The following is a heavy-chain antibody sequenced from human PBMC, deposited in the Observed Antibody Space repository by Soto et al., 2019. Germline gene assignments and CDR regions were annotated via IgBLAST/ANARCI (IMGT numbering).Heavy chain of an antibody. D-gene: IGHD5-18*01. CDR3: ARQSEDTAMVTRLWFDP. J-gene: IGHJ5*02. Sequence: PSETLSLTCTVSGGSISSSSYYWGWIRQPPGKGLEWIGSIYYSGSTYCNPSLKSRVTISVDTSKNQFSLKLSSVTAADTAVYYCARQSEDTAMVTRLWFDPWGQGTLVTVSS. CDR2: IYYSGST. CDR1: GGSISSSSYY. V-gene: IGHV4-39*01.